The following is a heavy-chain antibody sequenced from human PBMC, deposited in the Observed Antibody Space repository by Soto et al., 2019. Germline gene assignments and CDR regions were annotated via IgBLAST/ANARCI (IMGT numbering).Heavy chain of an antibody. V-gene: IGHV4-30-4*01. CDR1: GGSISSGDYY. J-gene: IGHJ4*02. CDR3: ARDLGTESGFDY. CDR2: IYYSGST. Sequence: SETLSLTCTVSGGSISSGDYYWSWARQPPGKGLEWIGYIYYSGSTYYNPSLKSRVTISVDTSKNQFSLKLSSVTAADTAVYYCARDLGTESGFDYWGQGTLVTVSS. D-gene: IGHD2-21*02.